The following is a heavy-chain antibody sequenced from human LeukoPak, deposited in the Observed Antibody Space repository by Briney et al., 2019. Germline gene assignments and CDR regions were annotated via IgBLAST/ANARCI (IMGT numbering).Heavy chain of an antibody. Sequence: SVKVSCKASGGTFISYAISWVRQAHGQGLEWMGGIIPIFGTANYAQKFQGRVTITTDESTSTAYMELSSLRSEDTAVYYCARAFNTAMVPGFDYWGQGTLVTVSS. CDR1: GGTFISYA. D-gene: IGHD5-18*01. CDR2: IIPIFGTA. V-gene: IGHV1-69*05. J-gene: IGHJ4*02. CDR3: ARAFNTAMVPGFDY.